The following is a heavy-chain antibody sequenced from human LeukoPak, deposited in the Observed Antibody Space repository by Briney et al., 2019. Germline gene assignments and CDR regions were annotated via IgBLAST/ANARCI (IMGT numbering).Heavy chain of an antibody. V-gene: IGHV3-49*04. Sequence: GGSLRLSCTASGFTFGDYAMSWVRQAPGKGLEWVGFIRSKAYGGTTEYAASVKGRFTISRDDSKSIAYLQMNSLKTEDTAVYYCTRDAAMRLRDAFDIWSQGTMVTVSS. CDR1: GFTFGDYA. CDR2: IRSKAYGGTT. J-gene: IGHJ3*02. D-gene: IGHD5-18*01. CDR3: TRDAAMRLRDAFDI.